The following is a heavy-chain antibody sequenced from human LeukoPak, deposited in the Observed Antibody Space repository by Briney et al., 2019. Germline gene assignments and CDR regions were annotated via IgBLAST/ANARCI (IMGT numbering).Heavy chain of an antibody. V-gene: IGHV4-59*01. J-gene: IGHJ5*02. D-gene: IGHD6-6*01. CDR3: ARLVAARPTNWFDP. CDR1: GGSISSYY. CDR2: IYYSGST. Sequence: SETLSLTCTVSGGSISSYYWSWIRQPPGKGLEWIGYIYYSGSTNYNPSLKSRVTISVDTSKNQFSLRLSSVTVADMAVYYCARLVAARPTNWFDPWGQGTLVTVSS.